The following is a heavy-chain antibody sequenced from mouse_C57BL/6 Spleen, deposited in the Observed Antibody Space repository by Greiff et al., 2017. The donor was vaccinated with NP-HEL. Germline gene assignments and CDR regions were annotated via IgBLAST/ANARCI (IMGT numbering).Heavy chain of an antibody. CDR2: IYPGSGST. CDR3: ARGVYYGSSYRPAWFAY. V-gene: IGHV1-55*01. Sequence: VQLQQSGAELVKPGASVKMSCKASGYTFTSYWITWVKQRPGQGLEWIGDIYPGSGSTNYNEKFKSKATLTVDTSSSTAYMQLSSLTSEDSAVYYGARGVYYGSSYRPAWFAYWGQGTLVTVSA. J-gene: IGHJ3*01. D-gene: IGHD1-1*01. CDR1: GYTFTSYW.